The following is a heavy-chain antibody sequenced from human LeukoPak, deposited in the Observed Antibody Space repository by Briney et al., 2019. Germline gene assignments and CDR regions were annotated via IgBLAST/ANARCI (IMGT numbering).Heavy chain of an antibody. CDR1: GGSISSYY. Sequence: SETLSLTCTVSGGSISSYYWSWIRQPPGKGLEWIGYIYYSGSTNYNPSLRSRVTISVDTSKNQFSLKLNSVTAADTAVYYCARRLAVTGSSAFDIWGQGTMVTVSS. J-gene: IGHJ3*02. V-gene: IGHV4-59*08. CDR2: IYYSGST. D-gene: IGHD6-19*01. CDR3: ARRLAVTGSSAFDI.